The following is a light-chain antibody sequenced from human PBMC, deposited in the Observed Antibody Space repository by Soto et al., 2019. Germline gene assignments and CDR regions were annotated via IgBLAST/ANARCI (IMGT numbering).Light chain of an antibody. V-gene: IGKV1-9*01. J-gene: IGKJ4*01. CDR3: QQLSSFPLT. CDR2: AAS. Sequence: DIQLTQSPSFLSASVGDRVTITCRASQGIRSYLAWYQQKPGKVPKLLIYAASTLQSGVPSRFSGSGSGTEFTLTISSLQPEDFATYYCQQLSSFPLTFGGGTKVEIE. CDR1: QGIRSY.